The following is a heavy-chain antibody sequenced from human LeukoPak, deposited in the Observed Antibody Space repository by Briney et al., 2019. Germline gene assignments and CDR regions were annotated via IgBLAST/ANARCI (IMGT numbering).Heavy chain of an antibody. D-gene: IGHD3-16*01. CDR3: AKSITAHPFDI. J-gene: IGHJ3*02. V-gene: IGHV3-23*01. Sequence: PGGSLRPSCAASGFTFSSDAMSWVRQAPGKGLEWVSAISGSGGSTYYADSVKGRVTISRDNSKNTLYLQMNSLRAEDTAVYYCAKSITAHPFDIWGQGTMVTVSS. CDR1: GFTFSSDA. CDR2: ISGSGGST.